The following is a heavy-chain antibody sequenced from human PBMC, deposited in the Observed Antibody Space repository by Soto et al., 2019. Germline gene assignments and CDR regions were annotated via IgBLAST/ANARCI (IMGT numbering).Heavy chain of an antibody. CDR2: ISRSSSTI. J-gene: IGHJ4*02. D-gene: IGHD5-12*01. V-gene: IGHV3-48*02. Sequence: GGSLRLSCAAAGFTFSSYSMNWVLQAPGKGLESVSYISRSSSTIYSADTVKDRFTISRDNAKNSLYLQMNSLRDEDTAVYYCARGRWLQFVYWGQATLVTVSS. CDR3: ARGRWLQFVY. CDR1: GFTFSSYS.